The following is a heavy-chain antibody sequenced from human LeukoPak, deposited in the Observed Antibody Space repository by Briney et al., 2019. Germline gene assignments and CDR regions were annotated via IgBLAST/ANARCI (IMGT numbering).Heavy chain of an antibody. CDR3: ARGAGYCSSTSCHLWSDY. D-gene: IGHD2-2*01. Sequence: PGGSLRLSCAASGFTFSSYAMSWVRQAPGKGLEWVSAISSSGDSTYYADSVKGRFTISRDNSKNTLYLQMNSLRAEDTAVYYCARGAGYCSSTSCHLWSDYWGQGTLATVSS. J-gene: IGHJ4*02. CDR1: GFTFSSYA. CDR2: ISSSGDST. V-gene: IGHV3-23*01.